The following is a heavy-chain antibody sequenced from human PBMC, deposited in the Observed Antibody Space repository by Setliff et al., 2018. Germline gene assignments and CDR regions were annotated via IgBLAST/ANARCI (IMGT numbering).Heavy chain of an antibody. D-gene: IGHD3-10*01. J-gene: IGHJ6*02. CDR3: ARDHAYGSRFYYYYYGMDV. CDR1: GFTLSRNW. V-gene: IGHV3-7*01. Sequence: PGGSLRLSCAASGFTLSRNWMSWARQAPGKGLEWVANIKQDGSEKYYVDSVKGRFTISRDNAKNSLYLQMNSLRAEDTAVYYCARDHAYGSRFYYYYYGMDVWGQGTTVTVSS. CDR2: IKQDGSEK.